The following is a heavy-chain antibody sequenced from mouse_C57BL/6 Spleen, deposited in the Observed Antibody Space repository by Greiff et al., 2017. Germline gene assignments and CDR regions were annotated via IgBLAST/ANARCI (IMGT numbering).Heavy chain of an antibody. Sequence: EVQLQQSGPELVKPGASVKISCKASGYTFTDYYMNWVKQSHGKSLEWIGDINPNNGGTSYNQKFKGKATLTVDESSSTAYMELRSLTSEDSAVYYCARGDGYYLFAYWGQGTLVTVSA. J-gene: IGHJ3*01. CDR2: INPNNGGT. V-gene: IGHV1-26*01. CDR3: ARGDGYYLFAY. D-gene: IGHD2-3*01. CDR1: GYTFTDYY.